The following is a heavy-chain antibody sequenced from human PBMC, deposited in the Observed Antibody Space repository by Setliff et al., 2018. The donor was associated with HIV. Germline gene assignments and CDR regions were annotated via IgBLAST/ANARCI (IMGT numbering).Heavy chain of an antibody. CDR3: ARQPLYNDYDWRSYYFDY. D-gene: IGHD5-12*01. CDR2: MYHTGST. V-gene: IGHV4-39*01. Sequence: SETLSLTCTVSGDSISSGSNYWGWIRQPPGKGLEWIGSMYHTGSTYYSTSLNSRFTISVDTSKNQFSLKLRSVTAADTAVYYCARQPLYNDYDWRSYYFDYWGQGSLVTVSS. CDR1: GDSISSGSNY. J-gene: IGHJ4*02.